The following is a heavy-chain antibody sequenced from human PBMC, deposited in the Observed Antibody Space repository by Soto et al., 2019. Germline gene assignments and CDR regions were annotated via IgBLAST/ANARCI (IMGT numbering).Heavy chain of an antibody. CDR3: ARAVVVTASPLGYFQH. J-gene: IGHJ1*01. Sequence: QVQLVQSGAEVKKPGSSVKVSCKASGGTFSSYAISWVRQAPGQGLEWMGGIIPIFGTATYAQKFQGRVTITADESTSTAYMELSSLRSEDTAVYYCARAVVVTASPLGYFQHWGQGTLVTVSS. CDR1: GGTFSSYA. D-gene: IGHD2-21*02. V-gene: IGHV1-69*12. CDR2: IIPIFGTA.